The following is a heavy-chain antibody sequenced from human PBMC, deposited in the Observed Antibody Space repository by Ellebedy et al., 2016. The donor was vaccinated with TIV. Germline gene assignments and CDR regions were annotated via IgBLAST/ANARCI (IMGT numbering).Heavy chain of an antibody. Sequence: PGGSLRLSCAASGFTFSSYAMHWVRQAPGKGLEYVSAISSNGGSTYYANSVKGRFTISRDNSKNTLYLQMGSLRAEDMAVYYCAREGVVTAIGYYFDYWGQGTLVTVSS. V-gene: IGHV3-64*01. J-gene: IGHJ4*02. CDR3: AREGVVTAIGYYFDY. CDR2: ISSNGGST. CDR1: GFTFSSYA. D-gene: IGHD2-21*02.